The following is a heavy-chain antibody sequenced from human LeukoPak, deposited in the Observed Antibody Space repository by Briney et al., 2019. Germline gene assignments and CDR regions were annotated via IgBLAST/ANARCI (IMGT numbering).Heavy chain of an antibody. CDR3: ARGYSGSPGGFDY. Sequence: PGGSLRLSCAASGFTFSSYAMHWVRQAPGKGLEWVAVISYDGSNKYYADSVKGRFAISRDNSKNTLYLQMNSLRAEDTAVYYCARGYSGSPGGFDYWGQGTLVTVSS. CDR1: GFTFSSYA. V-gene: IGHV3-30*09. D-gene: IGHD1-26*01. CDR2: ISYDGSNK. J-gene: IGHJ4*02.